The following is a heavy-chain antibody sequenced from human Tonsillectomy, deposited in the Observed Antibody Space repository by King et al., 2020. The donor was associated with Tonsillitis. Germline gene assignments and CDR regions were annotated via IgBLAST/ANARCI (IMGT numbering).Heavy chain of an antibody. D-gene: IGHD3-10*02. J-gene: IGHJ4*02. CDR1: GFTFNNHW. V-gene: IGHV3-74*01. CDR2: IRGDGGET. Sequence: VQLVESGGGLVQSGGSLRISCVGSGFTFNNHWMHWVRQAPGKGLVWVSRIRGDGGETNYADSVNGRFTISRDNARNTLYLQMHSLRVEDTGFYYCATDEILGSGSCRSWGQGTLVTVSS. CDR3: ATDEILGSGSCRS.